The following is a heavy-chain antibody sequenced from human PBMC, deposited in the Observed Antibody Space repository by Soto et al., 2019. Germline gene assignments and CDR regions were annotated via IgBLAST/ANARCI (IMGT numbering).Heavy chain of an antibody. J-gene: IGHJ4*02. CDR3: AAGYSSSWTFDY. V-gene: IGHV3-33*01. CDR2: IWYDGSNK. CDR1: GFTFSSYG. D-gene: IGHD6-13*01. Sequence: PGGSLRLSCAASGFTFSSYGMHWARQAPGKGLEWVAVIWYDGSNKYYADSVKGRFTISRDNSRNTLYLQMNSLRAEDTAVYYCAAGYSSSWTFDYWGQGTLVTVFS.